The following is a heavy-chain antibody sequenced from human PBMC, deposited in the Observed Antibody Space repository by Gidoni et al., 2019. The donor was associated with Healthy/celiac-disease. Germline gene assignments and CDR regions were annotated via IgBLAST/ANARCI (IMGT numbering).Heavy chain of an antibody. CDR2: IIPIFGTA. Sequence: QVQLVQSGAEVKKPGSSVKVSCKASGVTFSSYAISWGRQAPGQGLEWMGGIIPIFGTANYAQKFQGRVTITADESTSTADMELSSLRSEDTAVYYCARSTMIVVVCDSTHDAFDIWGQGTMVTVSS. J-gene: IGHJ3*02. CDR1: GVTFSSYA. V-gene: IGHV1-69*01. CDR3: ARSTMIVVVCDSTHDAFDI. D-gene: IGHD3-22*01.